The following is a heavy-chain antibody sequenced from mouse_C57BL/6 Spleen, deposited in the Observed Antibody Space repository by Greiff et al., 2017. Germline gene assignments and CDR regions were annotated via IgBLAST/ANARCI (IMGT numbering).Heavy chain of an antibody. CDR2: IYPSDSET. J-gene: IGHJ2*01. CDR3: ARFYYYGSSYLDY. CDR1: GYTFTSYW. V-gene: IGHV1-61*01. D-gene: IGHD1-1*01. Sequence: VQLQQPGAELVRPGSSVKLSCKASGYTFTSYWMDWVKQRPGQGLEWIGNIYPSDSETHYNQKFKDKATLTVDKSSSTAYMQRSSLTSEDSAVYYCARFYYYGSSYLDYWGQGTTLTVSS.